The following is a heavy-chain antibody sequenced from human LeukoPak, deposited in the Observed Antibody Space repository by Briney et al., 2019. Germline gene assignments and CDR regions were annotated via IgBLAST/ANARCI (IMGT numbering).Heavy chain of an antibody. V-gene: IGHV4-30-2*01. CDR1: GGSISSGGYS. CDR2: IYHSGST. D-gene: IGHD2-21*02. CDR3: ARGVLGATKTVTAIPTYYFDY. J-gene: IGHJ4*02. Sequence: SETLSLTCAVSGGSISSGGYSWSWIRQPPGKGLEWIGYIYHSGSTYYNPSLKSRVTISVDRSKNQFSLKLGSVTAADTAVYYCARGVLGATKTVTAIPTYYFDYWGQGTLVTVSS.